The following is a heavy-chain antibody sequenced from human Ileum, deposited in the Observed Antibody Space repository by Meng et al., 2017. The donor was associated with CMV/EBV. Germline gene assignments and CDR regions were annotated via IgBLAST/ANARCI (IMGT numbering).Heavy chain of an antibody. J-gene: IGHJ4*02. V-gene: IGHV1-2*02. D-gene: IGHD6-13*01. Sequence: ASVKASCKASGYTFTGYYMHWVRQAPGQGLEWMGWINPNSGGTNYAQKFQGRVTMTRDTSISTAYMELSRLRSDDTAVYYCARDKSAYSSSWYTPGAYWGQGTLVTVSS. CDR1: GYTFTGYY. CDR3: ARDKSAYSSSWYTPGAY. CDR2: INPNSGGT.